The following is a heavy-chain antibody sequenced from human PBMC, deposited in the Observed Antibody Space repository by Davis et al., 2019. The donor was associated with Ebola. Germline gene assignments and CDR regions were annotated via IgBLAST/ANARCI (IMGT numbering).Heavy chain of an antibody. D-gene: IGHD6-19*01. V-gene: IGHV1-8*01. CDR2: MNPNSGNT. CDR3: ARDHIAVAGTGWGGYYYYMDV. CDR1: GYTFTSYD. J-gene: IGHJ6*03. Sequence: ASVKVSCKASGYTFTSYDINWVRQATGQGLEWMGWMNPNSGNTGYAQKFQGRVTMTRDTSTSTVYMELSSLRSEDTAVYYCARDHIAVAGTGWGGYYYYMDVWGQGTTVTVSS.